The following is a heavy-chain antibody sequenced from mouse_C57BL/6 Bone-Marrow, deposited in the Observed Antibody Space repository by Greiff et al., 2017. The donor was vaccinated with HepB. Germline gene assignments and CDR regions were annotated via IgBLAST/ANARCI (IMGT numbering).Heavy chain of an antibody. CDR2: IDPSDSYV. CDR3: ARRASLLSWFAY. CDR1: GYTFTSYW. Sequence: VQLQQPGAEFVKPGASVKLSCKASGYTFTSYWMQWVKQRPGQGLEWIGEIDPSDSYVNYNQKFKGKATLTVDTSSSTAYMQLSSLTSEASAVYYWARRASLLSWFAYWGQGTLVTVSA. V-gene: IGHV1-50*01. J-gene: IGHJ3*01. D-gene: IGHD3-1*01.